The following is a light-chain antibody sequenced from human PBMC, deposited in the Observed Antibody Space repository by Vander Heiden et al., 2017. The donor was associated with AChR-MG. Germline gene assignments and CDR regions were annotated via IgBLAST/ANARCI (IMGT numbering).Light chain of an antibody. V-gene: IGLV1-44*01. Sequence: QSVPTQPPSASGAPGQRVTISCFGTSSNIGSNAVCWFQPLPGTAPKLLINSSNKRPSGVPDRFSGSTAGTSASLAISGLQSEDEADYYCASWDDSLNGYVFGTGTKVTVL. J-gene: IGLJ1*01. CDR1: SSNIGSNA. CDR3: ASWDDSLNGYV. CDR2: SSN.